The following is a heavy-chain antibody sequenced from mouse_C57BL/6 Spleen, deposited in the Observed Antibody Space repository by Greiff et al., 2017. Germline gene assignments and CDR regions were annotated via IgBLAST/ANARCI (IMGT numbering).Heavy chain of an antibody. CDR1: GFSLTSYG. J-gene: IGHJ2*01. V-gene: IGHV2-2*01. CDR3: ARNRQLRLQGGFDY. CDR2: IWSGGST. D-gene: IGHD3-2*02. Sequence: QVQLQQSGPGLVQPSQSLSITCTVSGFSLTSYGVHWVRQSPGKGLEWLGVIWSGGSTDYNAAFISRLSISKDNSKSQVFFKMNSLQADVTAIYYCARNRQLRLQGGFDYWGQGTTLTVSS.